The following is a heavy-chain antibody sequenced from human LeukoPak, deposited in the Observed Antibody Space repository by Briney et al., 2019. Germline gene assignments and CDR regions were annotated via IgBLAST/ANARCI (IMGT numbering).Heavy chain of an antibody. V-gene: IGHV1-18*01. CDR3: ARVLTIFGVVTSFDY. CDR2: ISAYNGNT. J-gene: IGHJ4*02. D-gene: IGHD3-3*01. Sequence: GASVKVSCKASGYTFTSYGISWVRQAPGQGLEWMGWISAYNGNTNYAQKLQGRVTMTTDTSTSTAYMELRSLRSDDTAVYYCARVLTIFGVVTSFDYWGQGTLVTVSS. CDR1: GYTFTSYG.